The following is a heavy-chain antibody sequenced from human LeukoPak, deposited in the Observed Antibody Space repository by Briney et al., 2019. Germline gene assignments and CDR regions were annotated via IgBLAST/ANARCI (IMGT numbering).Heavy chain of an antibody. J-gene: IGHJ5*02. CDR3: ARDMIILQS. CDR2: IKQDGSEK. CDR1: GFIFSNYW. V-gene: IGHV3-7*04. D-gene: IGHD3-16*01. Sequence: GGSLRLSCSASGFIFSNYWMTWVRQAPGKGLEWVANIKQDGSEKYYVDSVKGRFTISRDNAKKSLYLQMNSLRAEDTAVYFCARDMIILQSWGQGTLDTVSS.